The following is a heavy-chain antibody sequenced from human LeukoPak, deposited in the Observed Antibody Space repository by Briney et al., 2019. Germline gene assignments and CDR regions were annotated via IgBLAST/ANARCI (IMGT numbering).Heavy chain of an antibody. Sequence: PGRSLRLSCAASGFTFSSYAMSWVRQAAGQGLEWFSDISGSGGSTYYADSVKGRFTISRDNSKNTLYLQMNSLRAEDTAVYYCAKDRSIVGATSDYWGQGTLVTVSS. J-gene: IGHJ4*02. V-gene: IGHV3-23*01. CDR1: GFTFSSYA. D-gene: IGHD1-26*01. CDR2: ISGSGGST. CDR3: AKDRSIVGATSDY.